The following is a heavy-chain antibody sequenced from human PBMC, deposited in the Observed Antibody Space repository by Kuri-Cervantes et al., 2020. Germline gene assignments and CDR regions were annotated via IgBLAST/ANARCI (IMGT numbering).Heavy chain of an antibody. CDR2: ISWNSGNI. Sequence: GGSLRLSCAVYGGSFSGYYWSWIRRPPGKGLEWVSGISWNSGNIGYADSVKGRFTISRDNAKNSMYLQMNSLRAEDTAVYYCARDGGREGGAIDYWGQGTLVTVSS. D-gene: IGHD2-15*01. J-gene: IGHJ4*02. V-gene: IGHV3-11*06. CDR1: GGSFSGYY. CDR3: ARDGGREGGAIDY.